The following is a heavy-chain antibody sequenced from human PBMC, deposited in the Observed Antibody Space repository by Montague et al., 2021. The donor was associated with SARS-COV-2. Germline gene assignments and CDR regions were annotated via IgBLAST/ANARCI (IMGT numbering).Heavy chain of an antibody. CDR1: GFTFDDYA. Sequence: SLRLSCAASGFTFDDYAMHWVRQAPGKGLEWVSGISWNSGSIGYADSVKGRFTISRDNAKNSLYLQMNSLRAEDTALYYCAKDMGGLGSFYYYYGMDVWGQGTTVTVSS. V-gene: IGHV3-9*01. J-gene: IGHJ6*02. CDR3: AKDMGGLGSFYYYYGMDV. CDR2: ISWNSGSI. D-gene: IGHD3/OR15-3a*01.